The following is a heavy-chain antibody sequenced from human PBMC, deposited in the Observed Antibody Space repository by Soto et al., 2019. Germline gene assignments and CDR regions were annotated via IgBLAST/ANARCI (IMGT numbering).Heavy chain of an antibody. CDR3: ARDKYLADY. J-gene: IGHJ4*02. V-gene: IGHV3-7*01. Sequence: ESGGGLVQPGGSLRLSCTASGFTFSNYWMTWVRQAPEKGLEWVANIRQDGSEKYYMDSVKGRFTISRDNAKNSLYLQMNSLRAEDTAIYYCARDKYLADYWGQGTLVTVSS. D-gene: IGHD2-2*01. CDR1: GFTFSNYW. CDR2: IRQDGSEK.